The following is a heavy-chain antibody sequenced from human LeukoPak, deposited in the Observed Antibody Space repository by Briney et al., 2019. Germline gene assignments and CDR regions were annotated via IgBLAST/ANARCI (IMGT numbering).Heavy chain of an antibody. CDR3: ARVMEGVAFDI. CDR2: IYYSGST. Sequence: SETLSLTCTVSGGSISSYYWSWIRQPPGKGLEWIGYIYYSGSTNYNPSLKSRVTISVDTSKNQFSLKLSSVTAADTAVYYCARVMEGVAFDIWGQGTMVTVSS. CDR1: GGSISSYY. V-gene: IGHV4-59*01. J-gene: IGHJ3*02. D-gene: IGHD2-8*01.